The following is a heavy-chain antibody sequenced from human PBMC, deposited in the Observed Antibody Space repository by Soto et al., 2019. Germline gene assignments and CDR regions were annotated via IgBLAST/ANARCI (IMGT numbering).Heavy chain of an antibody. V-gene: IGHV4-4*02. D-gene: IGHD3-22*01. CDR2: IHHSETT. J-gene: IGHJ6*02. Sequence: SETLSLTCAISGCSISSNNWWTWVRQSPGKGLEWIGEIHHSETTNYNPSLDRRVTISVDKSKNQFSLKLTSVTAADTADYYCARTSYYDSTGYYNMDVWGQGTTVTVSS. CDR3: ARTSYYDSTGYYNMDV. CDR1: GCSISSNNW.